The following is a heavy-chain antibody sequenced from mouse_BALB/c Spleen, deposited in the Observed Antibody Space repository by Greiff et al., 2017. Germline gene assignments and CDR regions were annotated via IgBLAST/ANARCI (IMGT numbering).Heavy chain of an antibody. CDR3: AFYYYGSSYYAMDY. D-gene: IGHD1-1*01. CDR1: GFSLSRYS. CDR2: IWAGGST. Sequence: VKLQESGPGLVAPSQSLSITCTVSGFSLSRYSVHWVRQPPGKGLEWLGMIWAGGSTNYNSALMSRLSISKDNSKSQVFLKMNSLQTDDTAMYYCAFYYYGSSYYAMDYWGQGTSVTVSS. J-gene: IGHJ4*01. V-gene: IGHV2-6-4*01.